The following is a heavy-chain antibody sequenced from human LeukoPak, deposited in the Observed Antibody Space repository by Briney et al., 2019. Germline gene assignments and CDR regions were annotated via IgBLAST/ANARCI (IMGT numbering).Heavy chain of an antibody. CDR1: GGSISSYY. V-gene: IGHV4-59*01. CDR3: ARGNYNYYDSSGWVDV. J-gene: IGHJ6*02. D-gene: IGHD3-22*01. CDR2: IYYSGST. Sequence: PSETLSLTCTVSGGSISSYYWSWIRQPPGKGLEWIGYIYYSGSTNYNPSLKSRVTISVDTSKNQFSLKLSSVTAADTAVYYCARGNYNYYDSSGWVDVWGQGTTVTVPS.